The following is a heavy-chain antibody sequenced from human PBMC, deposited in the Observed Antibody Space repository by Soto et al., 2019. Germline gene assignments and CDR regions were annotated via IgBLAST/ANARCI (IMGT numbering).Heavy chain of an antibody. CDR2: INAGNGNT. V-gene: IGHV1-3*01. D-gene: IGHD3-3*01. Sequence: QVQLVQSGAEVKKPGASVKVSCKASGYTFTSYAMHWVRQAPGQRLEWMGWINAGNGNTKYSQKFQGRVTITRDTTASTASMELSSLRSEDTAVYYCARVSRFAAIDAFDIWGQGTMVTVSS. CDR3: ARVSRFAAIDAFDI. CDR1: GYTFTSYA. J-gene: IGHJ3*02.